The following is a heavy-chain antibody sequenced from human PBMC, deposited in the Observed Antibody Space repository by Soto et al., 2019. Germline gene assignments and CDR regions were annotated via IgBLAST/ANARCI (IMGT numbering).Heavy chain of an antibody. Sequence: LRLSCAASGFTFSSYAMSWVRQAPGKGLEWVSAISGSGGSTYYADSVKGRFTISRDNSKNTLYLQMNSLRAEDTAVYYCAKSVAVAGSYFDYWGQGTLVTVSS. CDR3: AKSVAVAGSYFDY. D-gene: IGHD6-19*01. CDR2: ISGSGGST. CDR1: GFTFSSYA. J-gene: IGHJ4*02. V-gene: IGHV3-23*01.